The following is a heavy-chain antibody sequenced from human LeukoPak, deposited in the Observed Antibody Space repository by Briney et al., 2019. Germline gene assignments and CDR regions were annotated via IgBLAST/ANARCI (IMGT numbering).Heavy chain of an antibody. CDR2: ISGYNGNT. D-gene: IGHD3-3*01. Sequence: ASVKVSCKASGYTFTSYGISGVRQAPGQGLEWMGWISGYNGNTHYAQKLQGRVTMTTDTSASTAYLELRSLRSDDTAVYFCSRDYYDFWTGYSYTLEHWGQGTLVTVS. CDR3: SRDYYDFWTGYSYTLEH. V-gene: IGHV1-18*01. J-gene: IGHJ4*02. CDR1: GYTFTSYG.